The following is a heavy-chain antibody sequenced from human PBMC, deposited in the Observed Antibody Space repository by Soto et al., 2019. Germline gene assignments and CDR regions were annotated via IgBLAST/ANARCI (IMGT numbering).Heavy chain of an antibody. Sequence: SETLSLTCTVSGGSISSSSYYWGWIRQPPGKGLEWIGSIYYSGSTYYNPSLKSRVTISVDTSKNQFSLKLSSVTAADTAVYYCARTSSGWYENWFDPWGQGTLVTVSS. CDR3: ARTSSGWYENWFDP. J-gene: IGHJ5*02. V-gene: IGHV4-39*01. CDR1: GGSISSSSYY. D-gene: IGHD6-19*01. CDR2: IYYSGST.